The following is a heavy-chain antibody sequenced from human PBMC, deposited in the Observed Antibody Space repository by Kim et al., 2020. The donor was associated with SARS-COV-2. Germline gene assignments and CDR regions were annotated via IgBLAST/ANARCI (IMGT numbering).Heavy chain of an antibody. CDR3: VSVNQNYDFDF. Sequence: SERYAESVSGRFTISRDNAKNTVYLQRNSLRAEDTAVYYCVSVNQNYDFDFWGQGPLVTVSS. V-gene: IGHV3-74*01. J-gene: IGHJ4*02. CDR2: SE. D-gene: IGHD1-7*01.